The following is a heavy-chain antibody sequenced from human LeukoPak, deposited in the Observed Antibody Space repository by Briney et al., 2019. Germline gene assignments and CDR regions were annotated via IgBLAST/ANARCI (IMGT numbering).Heavy chain of an antibody. CDR3: ATPETDYYDSSGYYWEV. CDR1: GGSFSGYY. V-gene: IGHV4-34*01. Sequence: PSETLSLTCAVYGGSFSGYYWSWIRQSPGKGLEWIGEINHGGSTNYNPSLKSRVTISVDTSKNQFSLKLSSVTAADTAVYYCATPETDYYDSSGYYWEVWGQGTLVTVSS. J-gene: IGHJ4*02. D-gene: IGHD3-22*01. CDR2: INHGGST.